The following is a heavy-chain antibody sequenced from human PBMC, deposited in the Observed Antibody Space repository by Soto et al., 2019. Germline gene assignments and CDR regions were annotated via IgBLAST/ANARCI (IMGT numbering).Heavy chain of an antibody. V-gene: IGHV1-69*01. CDR1: GVSFNNNG. CDR3: ARVLYYGSGSYSPYGMDG. D-gene: IGHD3-10*01. CDR2: VSPPFRTS. Sequence: QVQLVQSGAEVKKPGSSVKVSCKTSGVSFNNNGIGWVRQAPGHGLEWMGGVSPPFRTSNYARKFQGRISITADASTDTVNMELSSLTSEDTAQYYCARVLYYGSGSYSPYGMDGWGQGTTVTVSS. J-gene: IGHJ6*02.